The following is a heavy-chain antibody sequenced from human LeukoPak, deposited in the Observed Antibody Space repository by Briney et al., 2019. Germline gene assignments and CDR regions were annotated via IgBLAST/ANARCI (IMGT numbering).Heavy chain of an antibody. V-gene: IGHV3-11*04. J-gene: IGHJ4*01. CDR1: GYSFTSYW. CDR3: ARDTRGESDY. Sequence: GESLKISCKGSGYSFTSYWIGWVRQMPGKGLEWVSYISNGGYTVYYADSVKGRFTISRDNAKNSLYLQMNSLRAEDTAMYYCARDTRGESDYWGHGTLVTVSS. D-gene: IGHD2-2*01. CDR2: ISNGGYTV.